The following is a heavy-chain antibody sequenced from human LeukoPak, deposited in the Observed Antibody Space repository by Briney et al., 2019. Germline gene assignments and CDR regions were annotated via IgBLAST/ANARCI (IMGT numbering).Heavy chain of an antibody. J-gene: IGHJ4*02. CDR3: AKDRDLTGDRKPGYFDC. V-gene: IGHV3-23*01. D-gene: IGHD7-27*01. Sequence: GGSLRLSCAASGFTFSSYDMSWVRQAPGKGLEWVSAVGGSGGSTYYTDSVKGRFTISRDNSKNTLYLQMSSMTADDTAVYYCAKDRDLTGDRKPGYFDCWGRGTLVSVSS. CDR1: GFTFSSYD. CDR2: VGGSGGST.